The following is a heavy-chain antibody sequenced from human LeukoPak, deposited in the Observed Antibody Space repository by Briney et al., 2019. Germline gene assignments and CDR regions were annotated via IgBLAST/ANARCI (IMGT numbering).Heavy chain of an antibody. V-gene: IGHV4-59*01. Sequence: SETLSLTCTVSGGSISSYYWSWIRQPPGKGLEWIGYIYYSGSTNYNPSLKSRVTISVDTSKNQFSLKLSSVTAADTAVYYCARDRGGGWSDPWGQGTLVTVSS. CDR3: ARDRGGGWSDP. J-gene: IGHJ5*02. D-gene: IGHD3-16*01. CDR1: GGSISSYY. CDR2: IYYSGST.